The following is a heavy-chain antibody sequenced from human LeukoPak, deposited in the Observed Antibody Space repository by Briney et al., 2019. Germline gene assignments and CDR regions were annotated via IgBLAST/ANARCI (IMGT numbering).Heavy chain of an antibody. D-gene: IGHD3-16*01. Sequence: ASVKVSCKASGGTVSSYTISWVRQAPGQGLEWMGRIIPILGIANYAQKFQGRVTITADKSTSTAYMELSSLRSEDTAVYYCARDLGYDYYYMDVWGKGTTVTVSS. J-gene: IGHJ6*03. CDR1: GGTVSSYT. CDR2: IIPILGIA. CDR3: ARDLGYDYYYMDV. V-gene: IGHV1-69*04.